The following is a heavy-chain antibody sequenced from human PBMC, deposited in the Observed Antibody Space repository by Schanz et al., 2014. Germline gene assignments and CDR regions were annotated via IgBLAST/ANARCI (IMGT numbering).Heavy chain of an antibody. CDR2: IYSGGST. Sequence: EVQLVESGGGLVQPGGSLRLPCAASGFTVSSSYMSWVRQAPGKGLEWVSVIYSGGSTYYADSVKGRFTISRDNSKNTLYLQMNSLRAEDTAVYYCARHGNSWYLDYWGQGTLVTVSS. J-gene: IGHJ4*02. CDR1: GFTVSSSY. D-gene: IGHD6-13*01. V-gene: IGHV3-66*04. CDR3: ARHGNSWYLDY.